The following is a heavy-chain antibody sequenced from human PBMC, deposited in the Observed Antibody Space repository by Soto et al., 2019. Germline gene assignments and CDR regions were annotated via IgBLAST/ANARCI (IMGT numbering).Heavy chain of an antibody. D-gene: IGHD1-1*01. CDR2: IDSDDGKT. CDR1: GFTFSSYA. Sequence: VQLLESGGGLIQPGGSLRLSCVASGFTFSSYAMNWVRQGPGTGLEWVAVIDSDDGKTYYANAVKGRFSISRDNSKNTLFLQMNSLRDEDTAVYFCARDSNWSSDYWGQGTLVAVSS. CDR3: ARDSNWSSDY. J-gene: IGHJ4*02. V-gene: IGHV3-23*01.